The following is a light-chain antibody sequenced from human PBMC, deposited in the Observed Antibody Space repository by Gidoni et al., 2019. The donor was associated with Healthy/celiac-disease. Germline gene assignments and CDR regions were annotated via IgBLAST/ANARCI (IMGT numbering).Light chain of an antibody. V-gene: IGKV3-20*01. CDR3: QQYGSSPWT. J-gene: IGKJ1*01. CDR2: GAS. Sequence: IVLTPSPGTLSLSPVERATLSCRASQSVSSSYLAWYQQKPGQAPRLLIYGASSRATGIPDRFSGSGSGTDFTLTISRLEPEDFAVYYCQQYGSSPWTFGQGTKVEIK. CDR1: QSVSSSY.